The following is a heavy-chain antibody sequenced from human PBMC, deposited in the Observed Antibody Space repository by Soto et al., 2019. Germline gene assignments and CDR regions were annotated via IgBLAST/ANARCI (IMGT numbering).Heavy chain of an antibody. D-gene: IGHD3-10*01. Sequence: ASVKVSCKASGYTFTSYAMHWVRQAPGQRLEWMGWINAGNGNTKYSQKFQGRVTITRDTSASTAYMELGSLRSEDTAVYYCARDLLWFGELSMWVGNYYYGMDVWGQGTTVTVSS. CDR1: GYTFTSYA. V-gene: IGHV1-3*01. CDR2: INAGNGNT. CDR3: ARDLLWFGELSMWVGNYYYGMDV. J-gene: IGHJ6*02.